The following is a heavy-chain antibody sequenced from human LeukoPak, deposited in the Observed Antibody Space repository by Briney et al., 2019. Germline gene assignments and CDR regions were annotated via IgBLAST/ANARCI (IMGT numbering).Heavy chain of an antibody. CDR3: ARVYYSNSYDYWYFDL. V-gene: IGHV4-59*01. CDR1: GGSIRSYY. J-gene: IGHJ2*01. Sequence: SETLSLTCTVSGGSIRSYYWSWIRQPPGKGLEWIGYIYYSGSPNYNPSLKSRVTISVDTSKNQFSLKLSSVTAADTAIYYCARVYYSNSYDYWYFDLWGRGTLVTVSS. D-gene: IGHD6-13*01. CDR2: IYYSGSP.